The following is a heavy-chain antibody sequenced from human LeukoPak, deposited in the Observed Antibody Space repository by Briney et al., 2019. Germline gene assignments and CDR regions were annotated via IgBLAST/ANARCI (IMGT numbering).Heavy chain of an antibody. V-gene: IGHV3-23*01. CDR2: ISGRSDNT. Sequence: PGGPLRLSCAASGFIFSNYAMYWVRQAPGKGLEWVSAISGRSDNTYYADSVKGRFTLSRDSSKNTLYLQMNSLRADDTAVYYCAKWGDYDVLTGYYVSDFWGQGTLVTVSS. CDR1: GFIFSNYA. D-gene: IGHD3-9*01. J-gene: IGHJ4*02. CDR3: AKWGDYDVLTGYYVSDF.